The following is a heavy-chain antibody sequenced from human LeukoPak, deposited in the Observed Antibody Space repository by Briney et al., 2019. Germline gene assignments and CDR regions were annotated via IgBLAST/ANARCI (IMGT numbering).Heavy chain of an antibody. J-gene: IGHJ4*02. CDR3: ARGGERLYYYDSSGYYLGSY. D-gene: IGHD3-22*01. V-gene: IGHV1-46*01. CDR2: INPSGGST. Sequence: ASVKVSCKAPGYTFTSYYMHWVRQAPGQGLEWMGIINPSGGSTSYAQKFQGRVTMTRDMSTSTVYMELSSLRSEDTAVYYCARGGERLYYYDSSGYYLGSYWGQGTLVTVSS. CDR1: GYTFTSYY.